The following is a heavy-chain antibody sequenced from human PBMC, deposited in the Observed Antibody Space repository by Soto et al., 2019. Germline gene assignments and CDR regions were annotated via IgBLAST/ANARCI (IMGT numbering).Heavy chain of an antibody. Sequence: PSETLSLTCSVSGGSISNYYWNWIWQPPGKGLEWVGYVHYSGTTSYNPSLKSRVTISLDTSKNQFSLRLSSVTAADTAVYYCARRWSGTDYWGQGTLVTVSS. J-gene: IGHJ4*02. V-gene: IGHV4-59*01. CDR1: GGSISNYY. CDR3: ARRWSGTDY. D-gene: IGHD3-10*01. CDR2: VHYSGTT.